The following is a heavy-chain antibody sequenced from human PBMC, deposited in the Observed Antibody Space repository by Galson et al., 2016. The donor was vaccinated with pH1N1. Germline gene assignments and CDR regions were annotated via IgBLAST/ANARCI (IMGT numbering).Heavy chain of an antibody. CDR1: GGTFGSYS. V-gene: IGHV1-69*13. CDR2: IIPIFNTA. CDR3: AREDYYDTDLSDWYFDL. Sequence: SVKVSCKASGGTFGSYSINWVRQAPGQGLEWMGGIIPIFNTAKYAQNFQGRVTITADESTTTAYMELSSLRSEDTAVYFCAREDYYDTDLSDWYFDLWGQGTTVTVSS. D-gene: IGHD3-22*01. J-gene: IGHJ6*02.